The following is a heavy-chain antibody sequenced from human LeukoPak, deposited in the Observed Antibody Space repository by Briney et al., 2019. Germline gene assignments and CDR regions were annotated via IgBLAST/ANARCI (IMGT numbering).Heavy chain of an antibody. CDR1: GFTFSNYW. CDR3: ARVLNYGFDY. Sequence: GGSLRLSCAASGFTFSNYWMHWVRQAPGKGLVWVSRIYSDGTSTSYAGSVKGRFTISRDNAKNTLYLQMNSLRAEDTAVYYCARVLNYGFDYWGQGTLVTVSS. V-gene: IGHV3-74*01. J-gene: IGHJ4*02. D-gene: IGHD3-10*01. CDR2: IYSDGTST.